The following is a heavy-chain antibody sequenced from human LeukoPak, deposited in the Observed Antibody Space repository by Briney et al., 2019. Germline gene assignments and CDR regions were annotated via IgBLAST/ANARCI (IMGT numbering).Heavy chain of an antibody. CDR3: ASSPNWNEAEYYFEH. CDR1: GFTDSGLTFSSDW. CDR2: INQDTIKK. D-gene: IGHD1-1*01. J-gene: IGHJ4*02. Sequence: GGSLRLSCAGSGFTDSGLTFSSDWMSWVRQPPGKGLEWVANINQDTIKKYYLDSVKGRFTISRDHAKNSLYLQMNSLRAEDTAVYFCASSPNWNEAEYYFEHWGRGTLVNVAS. V-gene: IGHV3-7*01.